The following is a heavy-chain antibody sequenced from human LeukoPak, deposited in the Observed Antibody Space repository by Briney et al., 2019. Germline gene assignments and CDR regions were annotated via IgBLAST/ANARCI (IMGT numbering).Heavy chain of an antibody. D-gene: IGHD5/OR15-5a*01. CDR1: GFILDDYA. J-gene: IGHJ4*02. CDR2: ISGDGGST. Sequence: PGGSLTLSCAASGFILDDYAMHWVRQAPGKGREWVSPISGDGGSTYYTDSVKGRFPISRDNRKSSLYLQMSSLRTEDSAFYYCGKGLRGYYFHYGGQGTRFTVSS. CDR3: GKGLRGYYFHY. V-gene: IGHV3-43*02.